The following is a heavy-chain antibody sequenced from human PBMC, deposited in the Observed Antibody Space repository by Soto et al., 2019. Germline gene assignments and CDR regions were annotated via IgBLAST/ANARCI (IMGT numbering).Heavy chain of an antibody. D-gene: IGHD2-2*01. V-gene: IGHV1-24*01. J-gene: IGHJ4*02. CDR1: GYTLTELS. CDR2: FDPEDGET. CDR3: VTVLPHANSWFDY. Sequence: ASVQVSCKVSGYTLTELSMHWVRQAPGKGLEWMGGFDPEDGETIYAQKFQGRVTMTEDTSTDTAYMELSSLKSEDTGVYYCVTVLPHANSWFDYWGQGTPVTVSS.